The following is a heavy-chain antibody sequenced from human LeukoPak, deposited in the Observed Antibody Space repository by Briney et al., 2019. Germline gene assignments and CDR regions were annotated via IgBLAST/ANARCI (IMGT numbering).Heavy chain of an antibody. J-gene: IGHJ3*02. D-gene: IGHD7-27*01. Sequence: GGSLRLSCAASGFTVSSNYMSWVRQAPGKGLEWVSVIYSGGSTYYADSVKGRLTISRDNSKNTLYLQMNSVRSEDTAVYYCAKDTLYTGGQRIFDIWGQGTMVTVSS. CDR1: GFTVSSNY. V-gene: IGHV3-53*05. CDR3: AKDTLYTGGQRIFDI. CDR2: IYSGGST.